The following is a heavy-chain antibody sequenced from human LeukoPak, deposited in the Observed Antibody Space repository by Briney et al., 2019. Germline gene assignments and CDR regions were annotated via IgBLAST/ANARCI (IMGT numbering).Heavy chain of an antibody. CDR3: AREWVGGYSGYDSLSINDY. Sequence: PGGSLRLSCAASGFTFSSYSMNWVRQAPGKGLEWVSSISSSSSYIYYADSVKGRFTISRDNAKNSLYLQMNSLRAEDTAVYYCAREWVGGYSGYDSLSINDYWGQGTLVTVSS. J-gene: IGHJ4*02. CDR2: ISSSSSYI. V-gene: IGHV3-21*04. CDR1: GFTFSSYS. D-gene: IGHD5-12*01.